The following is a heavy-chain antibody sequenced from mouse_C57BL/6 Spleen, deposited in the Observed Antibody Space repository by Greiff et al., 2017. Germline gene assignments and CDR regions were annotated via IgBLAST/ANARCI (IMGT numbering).Heavy chain of an antibody. J-gene: IGHJ2*01. CDR3: TTKRRAFTTVVATDY. CDR2: IDPENGDT. Sequence: VQLQQSGAELVRPGASVKLSCTASGFNIKDDYMHWVKQRPEQGLEWIGWIDPENGDTEYASKFQGKATITADTSSNTAYLQLSSLTSEDTAVYYCTTKRRAFTTVVATDYWGQGTTRTVSS. V-gene: IGHV14-4*01. CDR1: GFNIKDDY. D-gene: IGHD1-1*01.